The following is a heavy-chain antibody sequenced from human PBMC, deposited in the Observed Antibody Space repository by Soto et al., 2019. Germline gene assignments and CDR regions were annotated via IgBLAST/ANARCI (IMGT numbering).Heavy chain of an antibody. V-gene: IGHV4-31*03. J-gene: IGHJ4*02. CDR3: ARTVRGYSYGYYFDY. CDR1: GGSISSGGYY. CDR2: IYYSGST. D-gene: IGHD5-18*01. Sequence: QVQLQESGPGLVKPSQTLSLTCTVSGGSISSGGYYWSWIRQHPGKGLEWIGYIYYSGSTYYNPSLKGRVTISVDTSKNQFSLKLSSVTAADTAVYYCARTVRGYSYGYYFDYWGQGTLVTVSS.